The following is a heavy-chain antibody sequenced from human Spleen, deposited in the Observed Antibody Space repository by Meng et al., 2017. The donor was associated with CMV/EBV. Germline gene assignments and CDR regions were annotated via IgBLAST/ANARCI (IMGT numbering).Heavy chain of an antibody. CDR2: IYSSGST. CDR3: ARDGYGLYFQH. Sequence: TWTFLGSSISSSGYYWRWTRQHPGKGLEWIGYIYSSGSTSYNPSLKSRVTISVDTSKNQFSLKLSSVTAADTAVYYCARDGYGLYFQHWGQGTLVTVSS. V-gene: IGHV4-31*02. J-gene: IGHJ1*01. CDR1: GSSISSSGYY. D-gene: IGHD5-18*01.